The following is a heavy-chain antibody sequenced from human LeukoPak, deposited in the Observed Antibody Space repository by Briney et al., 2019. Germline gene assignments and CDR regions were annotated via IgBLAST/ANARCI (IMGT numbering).Heavy chain of an antibody. D-gene: IGHD1-1*01. CDR2: IHSDGRST. V-gene: IGHV3-74*01. CDR3: ARAASTGTSFDY. CDR1: GFTFSTYW. Sequence: GGSLRLSSAASGFTFSTYWMHWVRQPPGKGLVWVSRIHSDGRSTNYADSVKGRFTISRDNAKNTLFLQMNSLRAEDTAVYYCARAASTGTSFDYWGQGTLVTVSS. J-gene: IGHJ4*02.